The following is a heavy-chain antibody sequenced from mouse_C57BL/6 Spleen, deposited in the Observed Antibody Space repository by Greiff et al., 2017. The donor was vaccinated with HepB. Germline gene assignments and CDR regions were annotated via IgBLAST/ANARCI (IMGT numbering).Heavy chain of an antibody. CDR2: IYPGDGDT. CDR3: ARGGSSYPWFAY. Sequence: VQLQQSGPELVKPGASVKISCKASGYAFSSSWMNWVKQRPGKGLEWIGRIYPGDGDTNYNGKFKGKATLTADKSSSTAYMQLSSLTSEDSAVYFLARGGSSYPWFAYWGQGTLVTVSA. J-gene: IGHJ3*01. V-gene: IGHV1-82*01. CDR1: GYAFSSSW. D-gene: IGHD1-1*01.